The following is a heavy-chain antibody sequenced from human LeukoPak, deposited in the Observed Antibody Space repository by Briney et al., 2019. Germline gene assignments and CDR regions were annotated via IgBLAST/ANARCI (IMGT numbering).Heavy chain of an antibody. V-gene: IGHV1-2*02. D-gene: IGHD6-13*01. Sequence: ASVKVSCKASGYTFTSYYMHWVRQAPGQGLEWMGWINPNSGGTNYAQKFQGRVTMTRDTSISTAYMELSRLRSDDTAVYYCARAHSSSWDYYYYMDVWGKGTTVTVSS. CDR3: ARAHSSSWDYYYYMDV. CDR2: INPNSGGT. CDR1: GYTFTSYY. J-gene: IGHJ6*03.